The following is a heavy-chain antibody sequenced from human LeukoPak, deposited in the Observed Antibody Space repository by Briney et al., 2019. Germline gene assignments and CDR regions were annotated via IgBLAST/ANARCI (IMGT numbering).Heavy chain of an antibody. D-gene: IGHD2-2*01. J-gene: IGHJ4*02. CDR3: ARDQGSTSAIGY. CDR2: IYTSGST. Sequence: NPSETLSLTCTVSGGSISSGSYYWSWIRQPAGKGLEWIGRIYTSGSTNYNPSLKSRVTISVGTSKNQFSLKLSSVTAADTAVYYCARDQGSTSAIGYWGQGTLVTVSS. V-gene: IGHV4-61*02. CDR1: GGSISSGSYY.